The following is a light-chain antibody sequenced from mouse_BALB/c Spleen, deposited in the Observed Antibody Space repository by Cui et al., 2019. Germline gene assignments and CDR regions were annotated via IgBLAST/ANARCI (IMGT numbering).Light chain of an antibody. CDR3: QQHYSTPLA. Sequence: DIQLTQSPASQSASLGESVTITCLPSKSIATWLAWHQQKPGESPQLLIYAATRLADGVPSRFSVSGSGTKFSFKSSGLQAEDFVSYYCQQHYSTPLAFGGGTKLEIK. J-gene: IGKJ1*01. CDR1: KSIATW. CDR2: AAT. V-gene: IGKV12-98*01.